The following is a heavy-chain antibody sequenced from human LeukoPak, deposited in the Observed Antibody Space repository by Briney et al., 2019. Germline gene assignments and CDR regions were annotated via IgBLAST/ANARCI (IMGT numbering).Heavy chain of an antibody. V-gene: IGHV3-23*01. CDR1: GFTFSSYA. D-gene: IGHD6-19*01. CDR3: AKAPYSSGWYERFGP. Sequence: GGSLRLSCADSGFTFSSYAMSWVRQAPGEGLEWVSAISGSGGSTYYADSVKGRFTISRDNSKNTLYLQMNSLRAEDTAVYYCAKAPYSSGWYERFGPWGQGTLVTVSS. CDR2: ISGSGGST. J-gene: IGHJ5*02.